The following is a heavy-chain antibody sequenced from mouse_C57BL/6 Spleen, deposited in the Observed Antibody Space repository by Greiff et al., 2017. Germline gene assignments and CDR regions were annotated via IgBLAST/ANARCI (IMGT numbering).Heavy chain of an antibody. V-gene: IGHV1-54*01. J-gene: IGHJ2*01. D-gene: IGHD3-3*01. CDR3: ARSPRGYAMDY. CDR2: INPGSGGT. Sequence: QVQLQQSGAELVRPGTSVKVSCKASGYAFTNYLIEWVKQRPGQGLEWIGVINPGSGGTNYNEKFKGKATLTADKSSSTAYMQLSSLTSEDSAVYFCARSPRGYAMDYWGQGTTLTVSS. CDR1: GYAFTNYL.